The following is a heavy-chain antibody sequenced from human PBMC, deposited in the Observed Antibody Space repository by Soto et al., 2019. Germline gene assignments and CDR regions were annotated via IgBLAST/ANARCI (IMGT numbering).Heavy chain of an antibody. CDR3: ARAAAKSWFDP. V-gene: IGHV4-38-2*01. CDR2: IYHSGST. D-gene: IGHD2-15*01. Sequence: SETLSLTCAVSGYSISSGYYWGWIRQPPGKGLEWIGSIYHSGSTYYNPSLKSRVTISVDKSKNQFSLKLSSVTAADTAVYYCARAAAKSWFDPWDQGTLVTVSS. J-gene: IGHJ5*02. CDR1: GYSISSGYY.